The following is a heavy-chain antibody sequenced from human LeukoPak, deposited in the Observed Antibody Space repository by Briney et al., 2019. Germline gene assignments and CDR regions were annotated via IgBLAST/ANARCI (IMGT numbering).Heavy chain of an antibody. J-gene: IGHJ6*03. Sequence: GGSLRLSCTAYGFTFGDYDMSWVRQAPGKGLEWVSSIRSNAYGGTTDYAASVRGRFIISRDDFKSIVYLQMNSLKTEDTAVYYCTRGPYYYYYYMDVWGKGTTVTISS. V-gene: IGHV3-49*04. CDR3: TRGPYYYYYYMDV. CDR1: GFTFGDYD. CDR2: IRSNAYGGTT.